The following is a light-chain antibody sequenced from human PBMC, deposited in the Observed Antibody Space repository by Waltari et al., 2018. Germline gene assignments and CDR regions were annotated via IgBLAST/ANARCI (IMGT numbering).Light chain of an antibody. Sequence: IVLTKSLGTLSLSPGERATPSCRTSQSVNRVLAWYQLKPGQAPRLLIYGASSRATGIPDRFSGGGSGTDFSLTISRLEPEDFAIYYCQHYLRLPATFGQGTKVEIK. J-gene: IGKJ1*01. CDR2: GAS. CDR3: QHYLRLPAT. V-gene: IGKV3-20*01. CDR1: QSVNRV.